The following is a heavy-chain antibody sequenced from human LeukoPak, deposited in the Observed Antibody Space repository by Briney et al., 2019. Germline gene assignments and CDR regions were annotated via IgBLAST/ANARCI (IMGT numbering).Heavy chain of an antibody. J-gene: IGHJ6*02. CDR1: GGSISSGDYY. D-gene: IGHD2-2*03. V-gene: IGHV4-30-4*01. CDR3: ARGSGYCSSTSCTWYYYYYGMDV. CDR2: IYYSGRT. Sequence: SSETLSLTCTISGGSISSGDYYWSWIRQPPGKGLEWIGYIYYSGRTYYNPSLKSRVTISVDTSKNQFSLKLSSVTAADTAVYYCARGSGYCSSTSCTWYYYYYGMDVWGQGTTVIVSS.